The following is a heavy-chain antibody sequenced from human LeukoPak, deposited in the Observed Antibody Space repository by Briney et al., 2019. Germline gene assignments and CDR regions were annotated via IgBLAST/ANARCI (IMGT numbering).Heavy chain of an antibody. V-gene: IGHV3-23*01. J-gene: IGHJ4*02. CDR3: AKTAVAGLDY. D-gene: IGHD6-19*01. CDR2: ISGSGGST. CDR1: GFTFSSYD. Sequence: SGGSLRLSCAASGFTFSSYDMSWVRQAPGKGLERVSAISGSGGSTYYADSVKGRFTISRDNSKSTLYLQMNSLRAEDTAVYCCAKTAVAGLDYWGQGTLVTVSS.